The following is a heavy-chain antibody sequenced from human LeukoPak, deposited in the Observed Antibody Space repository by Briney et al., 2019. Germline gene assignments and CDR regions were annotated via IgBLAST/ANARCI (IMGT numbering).Heavy chain of an antibody. CDR1: GFTFSSYA. CDR3: AKGSLRGYFYMDV. D-gene: IGHD3-10*01. V-gene: IGHV3-23*01. J-gene: IGHJ6*03. CDR2: ISGSGGST. Sequence: GGSLRLSCAASGFTFSSYAMSWVRQAPGKGLEWVSAISGSGGSTYYADSVKGRSTISRDNSKNTLYLQMNSLRAEDTAVYFCAKGSLRGYFYMDVWGKGTTVTVSS.